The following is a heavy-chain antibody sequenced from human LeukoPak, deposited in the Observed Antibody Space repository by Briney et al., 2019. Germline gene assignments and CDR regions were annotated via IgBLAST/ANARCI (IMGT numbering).Heavy chain of an antibody. CDR1: GGSFSGYY. CDR2: GNHGGST. V-gene: IGHV4-34*01. CDR3: ARAGGYYYYDAFDI. D-gene: IGHD3-22*01. Sequence: SETLSLTCAVYGGSFSGYYWSWIRKSPEKGLEWIGEGNHGGSTNYNPSLKSRVTISVDTSKNQFSLKLSSVTAADTAVYYCARAGGYYYYDAFDIWGQGTMVTVSS. J-gene: IGHJ3*02.